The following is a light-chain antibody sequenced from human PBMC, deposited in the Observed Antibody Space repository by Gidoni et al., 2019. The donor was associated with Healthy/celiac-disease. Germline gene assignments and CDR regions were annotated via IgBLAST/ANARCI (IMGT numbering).Light chain of an antibody. CDR2: GAS. CDR1: QSVSSSY. J-gene: IGKJ2*01. CDR3: QQYGSSPPKYT. Sequence: EIVLTQSPGTLSLSPGERATLSCRASQSVSSSYLAWYQQKPVQAPRLLIYGASSRAPGIPDRFSGGGSGTDFTLTISGLEPEDFAVYYCQQYGSSPPKYTFGQGTKLEIK. V-gene: IGKV3-20*01.